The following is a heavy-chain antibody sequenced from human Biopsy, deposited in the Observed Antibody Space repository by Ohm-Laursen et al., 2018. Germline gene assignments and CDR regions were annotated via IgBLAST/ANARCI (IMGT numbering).Heavy chain of an antibody. Sequence: ASVNVSCTASSYTFTDYNIHWMRQAPGQGLEWLGYINCKTGATNYAQKFQGTVTMTRDTSISTAYLALGSLRSADTAIYYCARDPLNGHKHFDYWGQGSLVTVSS. J-gene: IGHJ4*02. CDR1: SYTFTDYN. V-gene: IGHV1-2*02. CDR2: INCKTGAT. CDR3: ARDPLNGHKHFDY. D-gene: IGHD2-8*01.